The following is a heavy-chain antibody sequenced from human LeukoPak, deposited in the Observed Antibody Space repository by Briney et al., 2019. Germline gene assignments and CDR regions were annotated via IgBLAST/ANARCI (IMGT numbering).Heavy chain of an antibody. V-gene: IGHV3-53*01. Sequence: PEGFLRLSCAASGFTVITNDMTWVRQAPGKGLEWVSVLYSDGNTKYEDSVQGRFTISSDNSKNTLYLEMNSLSPDDTAVYYCARGVEPLAANTLAYWGQGTLVPVSS. J-gene: IGHJ4*02. CDR1: GFTVITND. CDR3: ARGVEPLAANTLAY. CDR2: LYSDGNT. D-gene: IGHD1-14*01.